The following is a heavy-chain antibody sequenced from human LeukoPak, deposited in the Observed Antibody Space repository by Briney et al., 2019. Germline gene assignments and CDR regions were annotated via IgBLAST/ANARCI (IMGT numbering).Heavy chain of an antibody. J-gene: IGHJ4*02. CDR2: IYPGDSDT. CDR3: ARRDYNEFDY. V-gene: IGHV5-51*01. Sequence: GESLQISCKGSGYSFTSYWIGWVRQMPGKGLEWMGIIYPGDSDTRYSPSFQGQVTISADKPINTAYLQWSSLKTSDTAKYYCARRDYNEFDYWGQGTLVTVSS. CDR1: GYSFTSYW. D-gene: IGHD4-11*01.